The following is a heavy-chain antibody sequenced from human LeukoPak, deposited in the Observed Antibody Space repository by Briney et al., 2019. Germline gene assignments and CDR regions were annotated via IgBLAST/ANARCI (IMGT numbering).Heavy chain of an antibody. V-gene: IGHV4-30-4*08. CDR1: GGSISSGGYY. Sequence: SETLSLTCTVSGGSISSGGYYWSWIRQPPGKGLEWIGYIYYSGSTYYNPSLKGRVTISVDTSKNQFSLKLSSVTAADTAVYYCARSSYYAPLDYWGQGTLVTVSS. J-gene: IGHJ4*02. D-gene: IGHD2/OR15-2a*01. CDR2: IYYSGST. CDR3: ARSSYYAPLDY.